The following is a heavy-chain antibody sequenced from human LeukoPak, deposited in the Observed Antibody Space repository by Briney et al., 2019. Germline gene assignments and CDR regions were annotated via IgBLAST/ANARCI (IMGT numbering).Heavy chain of an antibody. CDR3: ARSSNLHVLAIIDY. D-gene: IGHD6-13*01. Sequence: ASVKVSCKASGYTFTSYGIIWVRQAPGQGLEWMGWISAYNGNTNYAQKLQGRVTMTTDTSTSTAYMELRSLRSDDTAVYYCARSSNLHVLAIIDYWGQGTLVTVSS. J-gene: IGHJ4*02. V-gene: IGHV1-18*01. CDR1: GYTFTSYG. CDR2: ISAYNGNT.